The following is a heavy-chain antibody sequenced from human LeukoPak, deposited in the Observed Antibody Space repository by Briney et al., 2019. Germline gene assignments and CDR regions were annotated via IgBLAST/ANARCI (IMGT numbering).Heavy chain of an antibody. J-gene: IGHJ4*02. CDR3: ARTTVGIPLDY. Sequence: PGGSLRLSCAASGFTFSSYEMNWVRQAPGKGLEWVSYISSSGSTICYADSVKSRFTISRDNAKNSLYLQMNSLRAEDTAVYYCARTTVGIPLDYWGQGTLVTVSS. CDR2: ISSSGSTI. CDR1: GFTFSSYE. V-gene: IGHV3-48*03. D-gene: IGHD4-23*01.